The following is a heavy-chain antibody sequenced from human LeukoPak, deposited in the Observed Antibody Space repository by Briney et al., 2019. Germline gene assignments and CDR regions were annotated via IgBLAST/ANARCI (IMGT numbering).Heavy chain of an antibody. CDR3: ARIPYYFDY. CDR1: GFSFNSYS. V-gene: IGHV3-48*02. J-gene: IGHJ4*02. Sequence: GSLRLSCAASGFSFNSYSMSWVRQAPGKGLEWISYITSASNTKDYSDSVKGRFTISRDNAKNSLYLQMNSLRDEDTAVYYCARIPYYFDYWGQGTLVTVSS. CDR2: ITSASNTK.